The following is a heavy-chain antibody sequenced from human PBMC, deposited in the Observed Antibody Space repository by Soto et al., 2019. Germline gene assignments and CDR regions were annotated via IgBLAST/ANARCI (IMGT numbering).Heavy chain of an antibody. J-gene: IGHJ4*02. CDR1: GYTFTSYG. V-gene: IGHV1-18*01. CDR2: ISAYHGNT. Sequence: QVQLVQSGAEVKKPGASVKVSCKASGYTFTSYGISWVRQAPGQGLEWMGWISAYHGNTNYAQKLQGRVTMTTDTATSTAYRELRSLRSDDTAVYYCASRRGYTAMGREFDYWGQGTLVTVSS. D-gene: IGHD5-18*01. CDR3: ASRRGYTAMGREFDY.